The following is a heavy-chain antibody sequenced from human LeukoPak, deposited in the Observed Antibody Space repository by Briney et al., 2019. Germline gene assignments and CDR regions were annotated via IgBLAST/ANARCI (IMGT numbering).Heavy chain of an antibody. CDR1: GGSFSDYY. V-gene: IGHV4-34*01. D-gene: IGHD2-2*02. J-gene: IGHJ6*02. Sequence: PSETLSLTCAVYGGSFSDYYWSWIRQPPGKGLEWIGEINHSGSTNFKSSLKSRVTISVDTSKNQFSLKLSSVTAADTAVYFCATGSRYCSSSRCYKYYYAMDVWGQGTTVTVSS. CDR3: ATGSRYCSSSRCYKYYYAMDV. CDR2: INHSGST.